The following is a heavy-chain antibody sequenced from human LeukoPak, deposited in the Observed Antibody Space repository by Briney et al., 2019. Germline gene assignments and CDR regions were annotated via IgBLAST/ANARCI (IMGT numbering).Heavy chain of an antibody. CDR1: GGSISSSSYY. V-gene: IGHV4-39*01. J-gene: IGHJ4*02. D-gene: IGHD1-26*01. CDR2: IYYSGST. Sequence: KPSETLSLTCTVSGGSISSSSYYWGWIRQPPGKGLEWIGSIYYSGSTYYNPSLKSRVTISVDTSKNQFSLKLSSVTAADTAVYYCARRMVGATRSFDYWGQGTLVTVSS. CDR3: ARRMVGATRSFDY.